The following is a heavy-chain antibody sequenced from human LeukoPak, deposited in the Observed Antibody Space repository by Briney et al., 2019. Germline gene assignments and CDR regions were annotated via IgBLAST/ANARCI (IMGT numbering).Heavy chain of an antibody. D-gene: IGHD1-26*01. CDR1: GFIFSSYW. CDR3: ARGGSGSLEPPLDY. CDR2: FNTDGSST. V-gene: IGHV3-74*01. Sequence: GGSLRLSCAASGFIFSSYWMHWVRQAPGKGLVWVSRFNTDGSSTSYADSVKGRFTISRDNAKNTLYLQMNSLRAEDTAVYYCARGGSGSLEPPLDYWGQGTLVTVSS. J-gene: IGHJ4*02.